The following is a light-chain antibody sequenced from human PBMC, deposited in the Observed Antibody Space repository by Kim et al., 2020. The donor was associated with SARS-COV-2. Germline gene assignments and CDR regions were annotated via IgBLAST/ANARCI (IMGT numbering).Light chain of an antibody. J-gene: IGLJ2*01. V-gene: IGLV3-1*01. Sequence: VSPGQTASITCSGDKMGDKYACWYQQKTGPSPVMVIYQDSKRPSGIPERFSGSNSGNTATLTISGTQAMDEADYYCQAWGSSTVVFGGGTQLTVL. CDR3: QAWGSSTVV. CDR2: QDS. CDR1: KMGDKY.